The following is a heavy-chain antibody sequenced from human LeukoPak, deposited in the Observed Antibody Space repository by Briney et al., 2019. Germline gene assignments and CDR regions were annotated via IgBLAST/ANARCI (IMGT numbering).Heavy chain of an antibody. CDR2: ISRGGNFI. J-gene: IGHJ6*03. V-gene: IGHV3-48*03. Sequence: PGGSLRLSCAASGFTFSTYEMHWVRQAPGKGLEWVSYISRGGNFIYYADSVKGRFTISREDAKNSLFLQMNSLRGEDTAVYYCARDSFSDYYYYMDVWGKGTTVTVSS. D-gene: IGHD3-3*02. CDR3: ARDSFSDYYYYMDV. CDR1: GFTFSTYE.